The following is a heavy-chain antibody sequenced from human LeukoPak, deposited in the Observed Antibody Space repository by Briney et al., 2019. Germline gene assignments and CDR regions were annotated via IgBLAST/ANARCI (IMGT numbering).Heavy chain of an antibody. D-gene: IGHD2-15*01. J-gene: IGHJ3*02. CDR1: GGTFSSYA. CDR3: ARSRPHVGGGAFDI. CDR2: IIPIFGTA. V-gene: IGHV1-69*05. Sequence: GASVKVSCKASGGTFSSYAISWVRQAPGQGLEWMGGIIPIFGTANYAQKFQGRVTITTDESTSTAYMELSSLRSEDTAVYYCARSRPHVGGGAFDIWGQGTMVTVSS.